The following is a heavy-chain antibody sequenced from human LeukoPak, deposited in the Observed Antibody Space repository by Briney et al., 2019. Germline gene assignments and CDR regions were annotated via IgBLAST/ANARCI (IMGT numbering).Heavy chain of an antibody. J-gene: IGHJ4*02. CDR3: ARDGEQRRGD. D-gene: IGHD6-25*01. CDR2: ISSRSSTM. CDR1: GFNFSSYS. V-gene: IGHV3-48*01. Sequence: GGSLRLSCAASGFNFSSYSMNWVRQAPGKGLEWISYISSRSSTMYYADSVKGRFTISRDNAKNSLYLQMSSLRGEDTAVHYCARDGEQRRGDWGQGTLVTVAS.